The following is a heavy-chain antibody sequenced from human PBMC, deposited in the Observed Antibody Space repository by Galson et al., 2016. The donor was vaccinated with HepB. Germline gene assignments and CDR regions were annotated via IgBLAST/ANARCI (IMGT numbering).Heavy chain of an antibody. D-gene: IGHD3-22*01. CDR3: AKDDSNGYYYFDY. V-gene: IGHV3-23*01. CDR2: ISGSVGST. J-gene: IGHJ4*02. Sequence: SLRLSCAASGFSFSSYAMSWVRQAPGKGLEWVSSISGSVGSTYYADSVKGRFTISRDNSKNTLYLQMNSLRAEDTAVYNCAKDDSNGYYYFDYWGEGTLVTVSS. CDR1: GFSFSSYA.